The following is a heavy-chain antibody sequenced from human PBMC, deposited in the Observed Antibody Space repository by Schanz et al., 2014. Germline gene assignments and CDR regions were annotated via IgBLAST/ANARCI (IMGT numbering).Heavy chain of an antibody. CDR3: AKDPHRDYGGKPQTFDI. D-gene: IGHD4-17*01. J-gene: IGHJ3*02. Sequence: VQLVESGGGVVQPGGSLRLSCESSGFTFNGHAMHWVRQAPGKGLEWVANMNQDGSVKNYVDSVKGRFTISRDNAKNSLYLQMSSLRAEDTALYYCAKDPHRDYGGKPQTFDIWGQGTMVTVSS. CDR2: MNQDGSVK. CDR1: GFTFNGHA. V-gene: IGHV3-7*01.